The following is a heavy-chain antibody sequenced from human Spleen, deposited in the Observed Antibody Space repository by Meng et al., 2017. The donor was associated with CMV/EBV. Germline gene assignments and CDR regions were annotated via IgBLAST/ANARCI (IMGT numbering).Heavy chain of an antibody. D-gene: IGHD6-13*01. J-gene: IGHJ4*02. V-gene: IGHV3-15*01. CDR1: GFTFSAYG. CDR3: TTSLSSSWSGALRTKRYDY. CDR2: IKSKTDGGTT. Sequence: GESLKISCAASGFTFSAYGMHWVRQAPGKGLEWVGRIKSKTDGGTTDYAAPVKGRFTISRDDSKSTLYLQMNSLKTEDTAVYYCTTSLSSSWSGALRTKRYDYWGQGTLVTVSS.